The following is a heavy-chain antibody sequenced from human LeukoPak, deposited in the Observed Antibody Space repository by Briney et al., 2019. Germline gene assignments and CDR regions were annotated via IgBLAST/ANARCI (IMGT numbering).Heavy chain of an antibody. CDR2: IYTSGST. CDR1: GGSISSASYY. V-gene: IGHV4-61*02. J-gene: IGHJ6*03. CDR3: SGKSADISRREWVDYYYYYMDV. D-gene: IGHD3-3*01. Sequence: PSETLSLTCTVSGGSISSASYYWSWIRQPAGKGLEWIGRIYTSGSTNYNPSLKSRVTISVDTSKNQFSLKLSSVTAADTAVYYCSGKSADISRREWVDYYYYYMDVWGKGTTVTVSS.